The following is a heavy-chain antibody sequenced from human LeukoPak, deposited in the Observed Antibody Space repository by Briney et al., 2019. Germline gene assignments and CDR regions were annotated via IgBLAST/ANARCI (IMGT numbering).Heavy chain of an antibody. J-gene: IGHJ5*02. D-gene: IGHD3-10*01. CDR1: GGSISSGSYY. CDR2: IYTSGST. V-gene: IGHV4-61*02. CDR3: ARVAMVPRFDP. Sequence: SETLSLTCTVSGGSISSGSYYWSWIRQPAGKGLEWIGRIYTSGSTKYNPSLKSRVTMSVDTSKNQFSLKLSSVTAADTAVYYCARVAMVPRFDPWGQGTLVTVSS.